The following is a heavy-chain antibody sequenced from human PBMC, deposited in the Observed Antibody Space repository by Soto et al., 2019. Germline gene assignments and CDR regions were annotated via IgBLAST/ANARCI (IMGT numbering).Heavy chain of an antibody. V-gene: IGHV4-4*07. CDR1: GGSISSYY. J-gene: IGHJ6*02. CDR3: ARDIIDLRYYYYGMDV. Sequence: SETLSLTCTVSGGSISSYYWSWIRQPAGKGLEWIGRIYTSGSTNYNPSLKSRVTMSVDTSKNQFSLKLSSVTAADTAVYYCARDIIDLRYYYYGMDVWGQGTTVTVSS. CDR2: IYTSGST.